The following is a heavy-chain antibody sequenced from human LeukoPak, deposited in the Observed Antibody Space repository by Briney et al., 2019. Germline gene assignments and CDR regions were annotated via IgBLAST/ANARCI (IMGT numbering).Heavy chain of an antibody. V-gene: IGHV3-66*01. CDR3: ARDATGTDAFDI. Sequence: GGSLRLSCAASGFTVSSNYMSWVRQAPGKGLEWVSVIYSGGSTYYADSVKGRFTISRDNSKNTLYLQMNSLRAEDTAVYYCARDATGTDAFDIWGQGTMVTVSS. J-gene: IGHJ3*02. CDR1: GFTVSSNY. CDR2: IYSGGST. D-gene: IGHD1-14*01.